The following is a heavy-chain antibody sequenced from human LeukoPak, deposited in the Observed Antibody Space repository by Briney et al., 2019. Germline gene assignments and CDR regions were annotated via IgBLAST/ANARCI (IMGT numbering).Heavy chain of an antibody. V-gene: IGHV3-23*01. CDR1: GFTFRSYE. CDR2: ISGGGEST. J-gene: IGHJ4*02. CDR3: AKTTAGNSSGRYPGWPVDY. Sequence: GGSLRLSCAASGFTFRSYEMNWVRHAPGRGLEWVSHISGGGESTVYPDAVKGRFTISRDHSKNTVFLQMDSLRAEDTAVYYCAKTTAGNSSGRYPGWPVDYWGQGTLVTVSS. D-gene: IGHD6-19*01.